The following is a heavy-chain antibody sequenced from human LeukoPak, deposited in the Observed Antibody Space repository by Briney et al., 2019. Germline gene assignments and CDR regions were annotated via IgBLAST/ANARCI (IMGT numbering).Heavy chain of an antibody. J-gene: IGHJ4*02. V-gene: IGHV3-23*05. CDR1: ALPFGSPG. D-gene: IGHD3-16*01. CDR2: IDISGGAT. Sequence: GRCLSPSCVLAALPFGSPGMRWAPHPPGKGLEWVSSIDISGGATWYADSVRGRFTISRDNSKNTLYLQMTSLRVEDTALYYCANEIRPNDYWGQGTLVSVSS. CDR3: ANEIRPNDY.